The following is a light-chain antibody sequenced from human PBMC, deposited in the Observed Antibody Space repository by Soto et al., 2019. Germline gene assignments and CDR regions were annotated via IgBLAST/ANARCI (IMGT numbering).Light chain of an antibody. J-gene: IGLJ1*01. Sequence: QSVLTQPASVSGSPGQSITISCTGTSSDVGGYKYVSWYQQHPDKAPKLIIYDVTNRPSGISNRFSGSKSGNTASLTISGVQAEDEADYYCRSYTSSSSYVFGTGTKVTVL. CDR2: DVT. CDR1: SSDVGGYKY. V-gene: IGLV2-14*01. CDR3: RSYTSSSSYV.